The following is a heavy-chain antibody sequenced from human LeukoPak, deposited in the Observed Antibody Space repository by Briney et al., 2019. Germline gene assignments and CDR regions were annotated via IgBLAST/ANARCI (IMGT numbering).Heavy chain of an antibody. V-gene: IGHV4-39*01. D-gene: IGHD6-13*01. Sequence: SETLSLTCTVSGGSIRSSSYYWGWIRQPPGKGLEWIGNIYYSGSTWNNPSLKSRVTTSVDTSKNQFSLKVTSVTAADTAVYYCARGLSSSWDDAFDIWGQGTMVTVSS. CDR2: IYYSGST. CDR1: GGSIRSSSYY. CDR3: ARGLSSSWDDAFDI. J-gene: IGHJ3*02.